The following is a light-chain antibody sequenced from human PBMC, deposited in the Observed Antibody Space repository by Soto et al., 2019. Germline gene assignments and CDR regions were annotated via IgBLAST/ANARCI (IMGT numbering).Light chain of an antibody. CDR1: SSDVWADKY. CDR3: TSYVGNDIWV. V-gene: IGLV2-8*01. J-gene: IGLJ3*02. Sequence: QSALTQPPSASGSPRQSVTISCTGTSSDVWADKYVSWYKQYPGKAPKLMIYEVTKRHSGVPNRFSGSKSGNTASLTVSGLQAEDEADYYCTSYVGNDIWVFGGGTKVTVL. CDR2: EVT.